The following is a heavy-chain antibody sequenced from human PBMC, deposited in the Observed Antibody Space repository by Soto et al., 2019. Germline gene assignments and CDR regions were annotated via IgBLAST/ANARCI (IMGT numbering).Heavy chain of an antibody. Sequence: QVQLVQSGAEVKKPGSSVKVSCKASRGTFSSYAISWVRQAPGQGLEWMGGIIPIFGTANYAQKFQGRVTITADESTSTAYMEPSSLRSEDTAVYYCASTDTGSGSYSLDVWGQGTTVTVSS. CDR3: ASTDTGSGSYSLDV. D-gene: IGHD3-10*01. CDR1: RGTFSSYA. J-gene: IGHJ6*02. CDR2: IIPIFGTA. V-gene: IGHV1-69*01.